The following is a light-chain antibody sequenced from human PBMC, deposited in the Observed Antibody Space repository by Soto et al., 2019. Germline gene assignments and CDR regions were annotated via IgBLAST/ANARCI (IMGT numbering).Light chain of an antibody. J-gene: IGKJ2*01. CDR1: QRVSSHY. CDR2: GVS. V-gene: IGKV3-20*01. Sequence: EIVLTQSPGTLSLSPGERATLSCRTSQRVSSHYLAWYQQKPGQAPRLLIYGVSSRATGIPDRFIGSGSGTDFTLTISRLETEDLAVYYGQQYGESLYTFGQGTKLDIK. CDR3: QQYGESLYT.